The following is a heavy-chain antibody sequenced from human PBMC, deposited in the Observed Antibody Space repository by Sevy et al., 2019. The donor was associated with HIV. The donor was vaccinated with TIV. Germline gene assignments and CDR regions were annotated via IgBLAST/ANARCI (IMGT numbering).Heavy chain of an antibody. Sequence: ASVKVSCKASGYTFTGYYMHWVRQAPGQGLEWMGWINPNSGGTNYAQKFQGRVTMTRDTSISTAYMELSRLRSDDTAMYYCAREYCSGGSCYSGLYYYGMDVWGQGTTVTVSS. CDR1: GYTFTGYY. D-gene: IGHD2-15*01. J-gene: IGHJ6*02. V-gene: IGHV1-2*02. CDR3: AREYCSGGSCYSGLYYYGMDV. CDR2: INPNSGGT.